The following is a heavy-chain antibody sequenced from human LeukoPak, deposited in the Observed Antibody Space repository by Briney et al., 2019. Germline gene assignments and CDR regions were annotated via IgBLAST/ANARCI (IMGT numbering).Heavy chain of an antibody. CDR2: IYHSGST. Sequence: KSSETLSLTCTVSGGSISSSSYFWGWVRQSPGKGLEWIGEIYHSGSTNYNPSLKSRVTISVDTSKNQFSLKLSSVTAADTAVYYCARNPKYWGSTYYYYMDVWGKGTTVTVSS. V-gene: IGHV4-39*07. D-gene: IGHD7-27*01. J-gene: IGHJ6*03. CDR3: ARNPKYWGSTYYYYMDV. CDR1: GGSISSSSYF.